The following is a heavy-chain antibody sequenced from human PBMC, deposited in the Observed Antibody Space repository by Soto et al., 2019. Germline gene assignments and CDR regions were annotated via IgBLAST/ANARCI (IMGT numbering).Heavy chain of an antibody. CDR1: GYSFTSYS. Sequence: GESLKISCKGSGYSFTSYSLGWVRQMPGKGLEGMGIIYPGDSDTRYSPSFQGPVTISADKSISTAYLQWSSLKASDTAMYYCARTAYYYGSGSYSPGRYYYGMDVWGQGTTVTVSS. CDR2: IYPGDSDT. D-gene: IGHD3-10*01. V-gene: IGHV5-51*01. CDR3: ARTAYYYGSGSYSPGRYYYGMDV. J-gene: IGHJ6*02.